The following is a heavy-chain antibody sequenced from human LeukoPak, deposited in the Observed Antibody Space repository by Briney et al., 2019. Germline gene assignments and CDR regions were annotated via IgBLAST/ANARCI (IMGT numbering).Heavy chain of an antibody. V-gene: IGHV3-30*18. CDR3: AKGKYSSGTYDAFDI. CDR2: ISYDGSNK. CDR1: GFTFSSYG. Sequence: GGSLRLSCAASGFTFSSYGMHWVRQAPGKGLEWVAVISYDGSNKYYADSVKGRFTISRDNSKNTLYLQMNSLRAEDTAVYYCAKGKYSSGTYDAFDIWGQGTMVTVSS. J-gene: IGHJ3*02. D-gene: IGHD6-19*01.